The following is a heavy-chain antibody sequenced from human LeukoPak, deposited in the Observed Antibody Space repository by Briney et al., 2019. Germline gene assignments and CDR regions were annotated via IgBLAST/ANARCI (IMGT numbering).Heavy chain of an antibody. CDR1: GYTFTSYY. CDR2: INPSGGST. D-gene: IGHD3-16*02. Sequence: GASVKVSCKASGYTFTSYYMHWVRQAPGQGLEWMGIINPSGGSTSYAQKFQGRVTMTRDTSTSTVYMELSGLRSEDTAVYYCARGHDYVWGSYRPFDYWGQGTLVTVSS. CDR3: ARGHDYVWGSYRPFDY. J-gene: IGHJ4*02. V-gene: IGHV1-46*01.